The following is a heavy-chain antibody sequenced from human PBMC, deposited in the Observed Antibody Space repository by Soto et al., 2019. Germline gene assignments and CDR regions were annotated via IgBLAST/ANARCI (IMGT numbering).Heavy chain of an antibody. Sequence: SVKVSCKASGGTFSSYAISWVRQAPGQGLEWMGGIIPIFGTANYAQKFQGRVTITADESTSTAYMELSSLRSEDTAVYYCARDTGAKGAFDIWGQGTMVTVSS. D-gene: IGHD1-26*01. CDR2: IIPIFGTA. CDR1: GGTFSSYA. CDR3: ARDTGAKGAFDI. V-gene: IGHV1-69*13. J-gene: IGHJ3*02.